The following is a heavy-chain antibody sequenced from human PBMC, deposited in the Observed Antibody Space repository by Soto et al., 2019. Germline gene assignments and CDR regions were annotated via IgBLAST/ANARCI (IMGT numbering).Heavy chain of an antibody. Sequence: SXKVSYKTSGYTXSNYGIPLVRQAPGQPLEWLGWISLYSDGTNYAKKLQVRVSITTDTSTTTAYMELRSLRSDDTAVYYCARVVPGAEAWFGPWGQGTLGTVSS. D-gene: IGHD2-2*01. CDR2: ISLYSDGT. CDR3: ARVVPGAEAWFGP. CDR1: GYTXSNYG. V-gene: IGHV1-18*01. J-gene: IGHJ5*02.